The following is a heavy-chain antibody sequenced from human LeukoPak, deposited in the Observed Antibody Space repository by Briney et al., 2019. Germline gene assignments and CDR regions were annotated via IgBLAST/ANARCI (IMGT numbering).Heavy chain of an antibody. CDR2: ISAYNGNT. Sequence: ASVKVSCKASGYTFTSYGISWVRQAPGQGLEWMGWISAYNGNTNYAQKLQGRVTMTTDTSTSTAYMELRSLRSDDTAVYYCARVSYDYYYYYYMDVWGKGTTVTVSS. CDR3: ARVSYDYYYYYYMDV. J-gene: IGHJ6*03. CDR1: GYTFTSYG. D-gene: IGHD1-14*01. V-gene: IGHV1-18*01.